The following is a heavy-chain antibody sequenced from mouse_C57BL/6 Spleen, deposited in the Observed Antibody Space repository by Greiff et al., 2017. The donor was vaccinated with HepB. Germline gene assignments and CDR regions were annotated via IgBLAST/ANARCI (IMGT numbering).Heavy chain of an antibody. CDR2: INPNNGGT. CDR3: AIYYDYDGGFDY. D-gene: IGHD2-4*01. V-gene: IGHV1-22*01. CDR1: GYTFTDYN. J-gene: IGHJ2*01. Sequence: EVQLQQSGPELVKPGASVKMSCKASGYTFTDYNMHWVKQSHGKSLEWIGYINPNNGGTSYNQKFKGKATLTVNKSSSTAYMELRSLTSEDSAVYYCAIYYDYDGGFDYWGQGTTLTVSS.